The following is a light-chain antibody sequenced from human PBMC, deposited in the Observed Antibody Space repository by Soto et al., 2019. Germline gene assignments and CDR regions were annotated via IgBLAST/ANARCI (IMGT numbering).Light chain of an antibody. Sequence: IVLTQSPATLSVSAGDRATLSCRASQSIGRAIAWSPTRSGQAPRLLSYQTSIRAAGIPARFSASGSGTDFTLTISDGQPEDFALYYCHQRQSWPRTFGQGTKVDI. J-gene: IGKJ1*01. V-gene: IGKV3-11*01. CDR2: QTS. CDR1: QSIGRA. CDR3: HQRQSWPRT.